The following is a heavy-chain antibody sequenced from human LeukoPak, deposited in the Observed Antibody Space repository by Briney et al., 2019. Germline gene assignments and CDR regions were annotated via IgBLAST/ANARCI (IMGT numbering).Heavy chain of an antibody. Sequence: GGSLRLSCAASAFTFSSYSMNWVRQAPGKGLEWVSSISSSNSYIYYADSVKGRFTISRDNAKNSLYLQMNSLRAEDTAVYYCARDQGRGGTGPGPVVYWGQGTLVTVSS. CDR1: AFTFSSYS. V-gene: IGHV3-21*01. CDR2: ISSSNSYI. D-gene: IGHD2-15*01. J-gene: IGHJ4*02. CDR3: ARDQGRGGTGPGPVVY.